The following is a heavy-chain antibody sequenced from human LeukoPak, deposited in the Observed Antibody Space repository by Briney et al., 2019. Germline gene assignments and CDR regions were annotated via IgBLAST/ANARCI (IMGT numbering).Heavy chain of an antibody. CDR3: ARDQSIPNLDAFDI. D-gene: IGHD1-14*01. V-gene: IGHV3-7*05. J-gene: IGHJ3*02. Sequence: RGGCDRLSCAASGFMFRSYWMTWVRQAPGKGLEWVANIKQDGSEKNYLDSVRGRFTISRDDARNSLYLQMNSLRVEDTAVYYCARDQSIPNLDAFDIWGQATMVTHCS. CDR2: IKQDGSEK. CDR1: GFMFRSYW.